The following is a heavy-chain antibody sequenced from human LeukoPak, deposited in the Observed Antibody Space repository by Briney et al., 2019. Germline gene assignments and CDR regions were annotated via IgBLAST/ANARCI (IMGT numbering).Heavy chain of an antibody. CDR1: GFTFSRYW. CDR3: ARDGTYAPFDS. Sequence: GGSLRLSCAASGFTFSRYWMSWVRQAPGKGLEWVANIWQDGGKKYYVDSVKGLFTISRDNAKNSLYLQMNSLRAEDTAVYYCARDGTYAPFDSLGQGTLVTASS. D-gene: IGHD1-26*01. V-gene: IGHV3-7*05. J-gene: IGHJ4*02. CDR2: IWQDGGKK.